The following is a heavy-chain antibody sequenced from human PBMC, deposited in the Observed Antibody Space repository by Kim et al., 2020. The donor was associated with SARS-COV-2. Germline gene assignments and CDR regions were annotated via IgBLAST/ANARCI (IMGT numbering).Heavy chain of an antibody. CDR1: GGSISNYF. D-gene: IGHD6-13*01. CDR3: ATLTYSSNWYYFDY. Sequence: SETLSLTCTVSGGSISNYFWTWIRQPPGKGLEWIGYIYSSGNTNYTPSLRSRVTISIDTSKNQFSLRLNSVTAAETAVYSVATLTYSSNWYYFDYRGQG. CDR2: IYSSGNT. V-gene: IGHV4-59*01. J-gene: IGHJ4*02.